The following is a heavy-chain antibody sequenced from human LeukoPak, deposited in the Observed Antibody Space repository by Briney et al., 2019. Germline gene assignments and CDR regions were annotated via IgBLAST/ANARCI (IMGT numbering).Heavy chain of an antibody. D-gene: IGHD6-19*01. Sequence: SQTLTLTCAISGDSVSSNSAAWNWIRQSPSRGLEWLGRTYYRSSWHNDYAESVKSRITINPDTSRNQVSLQLKSVTPEDTAVYYCARGSLAVATPRAPGGIDAFDIWGQGTMVTVSS. CDR3: ARGSLAVATPRAPGGIDAFDI. V-gene: IGHV6-1*01. CDR1: GDSVSSNSAA. CDR2: TYYRSSWHN. J-gene: IGHJ3*02.